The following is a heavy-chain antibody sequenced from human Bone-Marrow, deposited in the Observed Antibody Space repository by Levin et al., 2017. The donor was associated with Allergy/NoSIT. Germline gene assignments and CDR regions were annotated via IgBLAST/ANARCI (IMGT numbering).Heavy chain of an antibody. V-gene: IGHV3-23*01. CDR1: GFRFNDYA. CDR2: ISGSGGPT. J-gene: IGHJ5*02. D-gene: IGHD6-13*01. Sequence: PGGSLRLSCAASGFRFNDYAMSWVRQAPGKGLEWVSAISGSGGPTYYADSVKGRFTLSRDNSKNTLYLQMNSLSAEETAVYFCAKDRGKGAASRPTSWGQGTLVTVSS. CDR3: AKDRGKGAASRPTS.